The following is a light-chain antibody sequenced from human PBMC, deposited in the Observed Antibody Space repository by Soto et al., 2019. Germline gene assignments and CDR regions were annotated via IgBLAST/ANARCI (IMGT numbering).Light chain of an antibody. Sequence: EIVLTQSPGTLSLSPGERATLSCRASQSVSSSFLAWYQQKPGQAPRLLIYGASSRATGIPDRFSGSGSGTDITLTISSLEPDDFGVYYCQQCGSSSWTFGQGTQVQI. J-gene: IGKJ1*01. CDR2: GAS. V-gene: IGKV3-20*01. CDR3: QQCGSSSWT. CDR1: QSVSSSF.